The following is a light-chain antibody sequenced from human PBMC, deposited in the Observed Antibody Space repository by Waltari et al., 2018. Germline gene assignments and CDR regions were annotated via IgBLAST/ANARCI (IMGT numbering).Light chain of an antibody. V-gene: IGKV4-1*01. Sequence: DIVMTQSPDSLAVSLGERATINCTSSQNIFYSSNDKNYLAWYQHKPGQPPKLLSYWASTLESGVPDRFSGSGSGTDFTLTISSLQAEDVAVYYCQQYYTFPYTFGQGTSLEIK. J-gene: IGKJ2*01. CDR1: QNIFYSSNDKNY. CDR3: QQYYTFPYT. CDR2: WAS.